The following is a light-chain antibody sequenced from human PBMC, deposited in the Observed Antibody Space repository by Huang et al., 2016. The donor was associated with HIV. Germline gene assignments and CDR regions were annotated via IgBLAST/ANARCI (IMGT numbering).Light chain of an antibody. J-gene: IGKJ5*01. CDR1: QSLLHSNGYNY. V-gene: IGKV2-28*01. CDR2: LGS. Sequence: DIVMTQSPLSLPVTPGEPASISCKSSQSLLHSNGYNYLDWYLQKPGQSPQLLISLGSNRAPGVPDRFSGRGSGTDFTLKISRVEAEDVGVYYCMQALETPITFGQGTRLEIK. CDR3: MQALETPIT.